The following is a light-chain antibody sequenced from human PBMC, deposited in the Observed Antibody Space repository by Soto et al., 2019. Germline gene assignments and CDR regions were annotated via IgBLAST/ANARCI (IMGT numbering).Light chain of an antibody. CDR2: GAS. Sequence: EIVMTQSPATLSVSPGERATISCRASQSVGSNLAWYQQKPGQAPRLLIYGASTRATGIPARFSGSGSGTEFTLTISSLQYEDFAIYFCQQYNNWPPDRTFGQGTKVEIK. CDR1: QSVGSN. J-gene: IGKJ1*01. CDR3: QQYNNWPPDRT. V-gene: IGKV3-15*01.